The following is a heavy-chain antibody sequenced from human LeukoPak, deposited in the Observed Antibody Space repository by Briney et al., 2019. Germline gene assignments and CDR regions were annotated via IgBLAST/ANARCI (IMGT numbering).Heavy chain of an antibody. CDR2: ISGSGGST. CDR1: EFTFSTYA. D-gene: IGHD6-13*01. Sequence: GGSLRLSCAASEFTFSTYAMSWVRQAPGKGLEWVSAISGSGGSTYYADSVKGRFTISRDNSKNTLYLQMNSLRAEDTAVYYCASLWSIAARGRGYYWGQGTLVTVSS. CDR3: ASLWSIAARGRGYY. V-gene: IGHV3-23*01. J-gene: IGHJ4*02.